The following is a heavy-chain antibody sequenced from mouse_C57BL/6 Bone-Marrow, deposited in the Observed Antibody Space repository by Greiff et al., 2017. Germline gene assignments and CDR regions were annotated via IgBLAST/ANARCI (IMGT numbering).Heavy chain of an antibody. V-gene: IGHV14-2*01. CDR1: GFNFSDYY. D-gene: IGHD3-2*02. CDR2: IDTGDGGT. Sequence: EVQLQQSGAELVKPGASVKFSCAASGFNFSDYYMYWVRQTPEKGLEWIGKIDTGDGGTNYPPTFQGKVTITVDTSSNTPYLQLRRLKSEDTAVYYCARAAQAPGPGVSFDYWGQGTSLTVSS. CDR3: ARAAQAPGPGVSFDY. J-gene: IGHJ2*02.